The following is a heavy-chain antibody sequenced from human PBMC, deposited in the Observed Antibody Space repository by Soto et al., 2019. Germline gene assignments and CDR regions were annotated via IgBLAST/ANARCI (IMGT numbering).Heavy chain of an antibody. CDR1: GYTFTSYA. V-gene: IGHV7-4-1*01. CDR3: ARDTRGLDFWSGYSAYYYYGMDV. J-gene: IGHJ6*02. D-gene: IGHD3-3*01. Sequence: QVQLVQSGSELKKPGASVKVSCKASGYTFTSYAMNWVRQAPGQGLEWMGWINTNTGNPTYAQGFTGRFVFSLDTSVSTAYLQICSLKAEDTAVYYCARDTRGLDFWSGYSAYYYYGMDVWGQGTTVTVSS. CDR2: INTNTGNP.